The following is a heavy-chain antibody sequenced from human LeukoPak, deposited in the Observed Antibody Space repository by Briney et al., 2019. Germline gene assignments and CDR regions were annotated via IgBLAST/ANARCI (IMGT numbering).Heavy chain of an antibody. D-gene: IGHD6-19*01. Sequence: GGSLRLSCAASGFTFSNSDMNWVHQAPGKGLEWVSGVSWNGSRTHYADSVKGRFTISRDNAKNTLYLQMNSLKAEDTAVYYCARDPSALAGFFDYWGQGTLVTVSS. V-gene: IGHV3-35*01. CDR3: ARDPSALAGFFDY. J-gene: IGHJ4*02. CDR1: GFTFSNSD. CDR2: VSWNGSRT.